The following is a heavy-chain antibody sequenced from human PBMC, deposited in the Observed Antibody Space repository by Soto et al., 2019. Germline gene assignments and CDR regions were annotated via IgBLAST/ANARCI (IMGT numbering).Heavy chain of an antibody. CDR3: ARVLYYGSGSYSPHGMDV. D-gene: IGHD3-10*01. V-gene: IGHV1-69*01. Sequence: QVQLVQSGAEVKKPGSSVKVSCKTSGVSFNNNGIGWVRQAPGHGLEWMGGVSPPFRTSNYARKFQGRISITADASMGTFNMELSRLTSEDTAQYYCARVLYYGSGSYSPHGMDVWGQGTTVTVSS. J-gene: IGHJ6*02. CDR2: VSPPFRTS. CDR1: GVSFNNNG.